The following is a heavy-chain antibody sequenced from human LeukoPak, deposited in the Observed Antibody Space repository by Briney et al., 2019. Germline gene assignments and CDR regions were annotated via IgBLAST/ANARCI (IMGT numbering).Heavy chain of an antibody. CDR1: GGSINSYY. CDR2: IHHSGST. D-gene: IGHD4-23*01. CDR3: AGDYGSNNS. Sequence: SETLSLTCTVSGGSINSYYWSWVRQPPGKGLEWIGYIHHSGSTNYNPSLKSRVTMSLDTSKNQFSLKVRSVTAADTAVYYCAGDYGSNNSWGQGTLVTVPS. V-gene: IGHV4-59*01. J-gene: IGHJ4*02.